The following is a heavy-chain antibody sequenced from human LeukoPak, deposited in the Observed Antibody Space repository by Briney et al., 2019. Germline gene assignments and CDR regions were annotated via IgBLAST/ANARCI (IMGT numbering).Heavy chain of an antibody. CDR1: GFTFSNYT. CDR3: ARDSAAAGFDP. D-gene: IGHD6-13*01. Sequence: GGSLRLSCAASGFTFSNYTMNWVRQAPGKGLEWVSSITSGSSDISYADSVKGRFIISRDNAKNSLYLQMNSLRAEDTAVYYCARDSAAAGFDPWGQGTLVTVSS. J-gene: IGHJ5*02. CDR2: ITSGSSDI. V-gene: IGHV3-21*01.